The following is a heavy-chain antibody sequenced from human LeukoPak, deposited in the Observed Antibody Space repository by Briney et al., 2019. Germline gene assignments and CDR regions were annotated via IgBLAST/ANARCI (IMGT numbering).Heavy chain of an antibody. CDR2: IIPIFGTA. V-gene: IGHV1-69*13. CDR3: APATLRLGELLPNWFDP. CDR1: GGTFSSYA. Sequence: ASVKVSCKASGGTFSSYAISWVRQAPGQGLEWMGGIIPIFGTANYAQKFQGRVTITADESTSTAYMELSSLRSEDTAVYYCAPATLRLGELLPNWFDPWGQGTLVTVSS. J-gene: IGHJ5*02. D-gene: IGHD3-16*01.